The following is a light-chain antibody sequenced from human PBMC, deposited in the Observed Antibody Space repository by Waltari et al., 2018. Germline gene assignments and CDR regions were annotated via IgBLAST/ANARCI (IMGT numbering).Light chain of an antibody. V-gene: IGKV1-39*01. CDR2: RTS. Sequence: DIKMTQSPSSLSASVGDPVIITCRASQSVSRYLNWYQQRPGGAPKLLISRTSDLQGGVPSRFSGSGSGTDFTLTIDSLQPEDFATYYCQQSDGIPFTFGQGTKLEVK. CDR1: QSVSRY. J-gene: IGKJ2*01. CDR3: QQSDGIPFT.